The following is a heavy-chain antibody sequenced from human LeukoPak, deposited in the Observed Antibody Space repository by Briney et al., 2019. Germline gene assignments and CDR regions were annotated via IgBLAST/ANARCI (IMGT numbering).Heavy chain of an antibody. CDR3: ARVDYGSGSGY. Sequence: ASVKVSCKASVYTFTSYDINWVRQAPGQGLEWMGWINPNSGNTDYAQKFQGRVTMTRNTSISTAYMELSSLRSEDTAVYYCARVDYGSGSGYWGQGTLVTVSS. D-gene: IGHD3-10*01. J-gene: IGHJ4*02. CDR2: INPNSGNT. V-gene: IGHV1-8*01. CDR1: VYTFTSYD.